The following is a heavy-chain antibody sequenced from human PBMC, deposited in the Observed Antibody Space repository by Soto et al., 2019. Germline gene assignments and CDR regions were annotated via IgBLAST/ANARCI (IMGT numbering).Heavy chain of an antibody. CDR2: ISSNGGST. Sequence: EVQLVESGGGLVQHGGSLRLSCAASGFTFSSYAMHWVRQAPGKGLEYVSAISSNGGSTYYADSVKGRFTISRDNSKNTLYLQMSSLRAEDTAVYYCVKQDGYSYAFDIWGQGTMVTVSS. CDR3: VKQDGYSYAFDI. D-gene: IGHD5-18*01. J-gene: IGHJ3*02. V-gene: IGHV3-64D*06. CDR1: GFTFSSYA.